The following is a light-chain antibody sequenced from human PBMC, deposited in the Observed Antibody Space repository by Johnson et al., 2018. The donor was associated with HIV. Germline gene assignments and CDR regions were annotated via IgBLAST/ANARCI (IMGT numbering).Light chain of an antibody. J-gene: IGLJ1*01. CDR3: GTWDSSLNSYV. V-gene: IGLV1-51*01. Sequence: QSVLTQPPSVSAAPGQEVTISCSGSSSNIGHNSVSWYQQFPGTAPKLLIYENNKRPSGIPDRFSGSKSGTSTTLGITGLQPGDEADYYCGTWDSSLNSYVFGTGTKVSVL. CDR1: SSNIGHNS. CDR2: ENN.